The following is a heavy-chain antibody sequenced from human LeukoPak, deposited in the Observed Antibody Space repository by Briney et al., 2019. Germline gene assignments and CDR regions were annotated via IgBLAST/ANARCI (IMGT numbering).Heavy chain of an antibody. D-gene: IGHD3-22*01. V-gene: IGHV4-39*01. CDR3: ARLQYYYDSNGYYSLYYFDY. CDR2: IYYSGST. CDR1: GDSISSSSYY. J-gene: IGHJ4*02. Sequence: PSETLSLTCTVSGDSISSSSYYWGWIRQPPGKGLEWIGNIYYSGSTYYNPSLRSRLTISLDTSKDQFSLTLSSVTAADTAVYYCARLQYYYDSNGYYSLYYFDYWGQGTVVTVSS.